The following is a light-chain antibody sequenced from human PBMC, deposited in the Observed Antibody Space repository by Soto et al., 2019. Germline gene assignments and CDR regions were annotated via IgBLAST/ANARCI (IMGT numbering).Light chain of an antibody. CDR1: QSVSSN. J-gene: IGKJ4*01. CDR3: QQYSNWPLT. V-gene: IGKV3-15*01. CDR2: GAS. Sequence: EIVMTQSPVTLSVSPGERATLSCRASQSVSSNFAWYQQKPGQAPRLLIYGASTRATGIPARFSGSGSGTEFTLTISSLQSEDFAVYYCQQYSNWPLTFGGGTKVEIK.